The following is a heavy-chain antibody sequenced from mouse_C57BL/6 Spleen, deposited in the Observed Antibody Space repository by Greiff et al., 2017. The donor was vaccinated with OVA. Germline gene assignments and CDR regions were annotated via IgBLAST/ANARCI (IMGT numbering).Heavy chain of an antibody. D-gene: IGHD3-1*01. V-gene: IGHV5-17*01. J-gene: IGHJ3*01. CDR3: AREHSVAWCAY. Sequence: EVQLVESGGGLVKPGGSLKLSCAASGFTFSDYGMHWVRQAPEKGLEWVAYISSGSSTIYYADTVKGRFTISRDNAKNTLFLQMTSLRSEDAAVYYCAREHSVAWCAYWGQGTRVTVSA. CDR1: GFTFSDYG. CDR2: ISSGSSTI.